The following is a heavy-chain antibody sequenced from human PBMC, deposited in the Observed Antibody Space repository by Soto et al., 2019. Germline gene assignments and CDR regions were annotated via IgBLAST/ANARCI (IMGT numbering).Heavy chain of an antibody. J-gene: IGHJ4*02. CDR3: ARESDDLNSNCEC. V-gene: IGHV3-21*01. Sequence: GGSLRLSCAASGFTFSSYSMNWVRQAPGKGLEWVSSISSSSSYIYYADSVKGRFTISRDNAKNSLYLQMNSLRAEDTAVYYCARESDDLNSNCECWGQGTLVTVSS. D-gene: IGHD1-1*01. CDR1: GFTFSSYS. CDR2: ISSSSSYI.